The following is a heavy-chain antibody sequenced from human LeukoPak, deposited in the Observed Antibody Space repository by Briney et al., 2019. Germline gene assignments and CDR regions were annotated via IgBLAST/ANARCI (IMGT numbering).Heavy chain of an antibody. CDR2: INSDGSST. V-gene: IGHV3-74*01. CDR1: GFTFSSYW. J-gene: IGHJ4*02. Sequence: GGSLRLSCAASGFTFSSYWMHWVRQAPGKGLVWVSRINSDGSSTSYADSVKGRFTISRDNSKNTLYLQMNSLRAEDTAVYYCAKDPGSDILTGYYDYWGQGTLVTVSS. CDR3: AKDPGSDILTGYYDY. D-gene: IGHD3-9*01.